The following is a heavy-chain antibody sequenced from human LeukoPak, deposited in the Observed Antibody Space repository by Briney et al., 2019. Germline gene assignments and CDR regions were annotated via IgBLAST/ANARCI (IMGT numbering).Heavy chain of an antibody. CDR3: ARRRSHDYTNYAQYYFDY. Sequence: GESLKISCKGSGYSFTSYWVAWVRQTPGKGLEWMGIIYPGDSDTRYSPSFQGQVTISADKSINTAYLQWSSLRASDTAMYYCARRRSHDYTNYAQYYFDYWGQGTLVTVSS. CDR2: IYPGDSDT. CDR1: GYSFTSYW. D-gene: IGHD4-11*01. J-gene: IGHJ4*02. V-gene: IGHV5-51*01.